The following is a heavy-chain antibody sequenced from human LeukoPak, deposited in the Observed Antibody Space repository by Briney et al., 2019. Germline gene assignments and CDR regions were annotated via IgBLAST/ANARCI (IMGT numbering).Heavy chain of an antibody. CDR1: GYTFTNYA. CDR2: ISVYSDDT. V-gene: IGHV1-18*01. D-gene: IGHD3-22*01. CDR3: AREADSSGYFFRPDY. J-gene: IGHJ4*02. Sequence: APVKVSRKASGYTFTNYAISWVRQAPGQGLEWMGWISVYSDDTKSAQNLQGRITMTKDTSTSTAYMELRSLRSDDTAVYYCAREADSSGYFFRPDYWGQGTLVTVSS.